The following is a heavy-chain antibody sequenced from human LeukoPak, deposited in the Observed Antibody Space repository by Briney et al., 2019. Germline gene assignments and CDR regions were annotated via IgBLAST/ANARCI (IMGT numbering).Heavy chain of an antibody. J-gene: IGHJ5*02. D-gene: IGHD2-2*01. CDR2: ISSSSSYI. V-gene: IGHV3-21*01. CDR1: GFTFSSYS. CDR3: ARVSPGVDLTYQLPNWFDP. Sequence: GGSLRLSCAASGFTFSSYSMNWVRQAPGKGLEWVSSISSSSSYIYYADSVKGRFTISRDNAKNSLYLQMNSLRAEDTAVYYCARVSPGVDLTYQLPNWFDPWGQGTLVTVSS.